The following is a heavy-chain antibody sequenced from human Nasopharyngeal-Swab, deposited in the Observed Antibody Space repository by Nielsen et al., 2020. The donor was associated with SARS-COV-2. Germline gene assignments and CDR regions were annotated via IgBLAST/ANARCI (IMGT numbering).Heavy chain of an antibody. CDR1: GFTFSGCS. Sequence: GSLRLSCAASGFTFSGCSMNWVRQAPGKGLEWVSYISSGSRTIYYADSVKGRFTISRDNAKNSLYLQMNSLRDEDTAVYYCAGGSGSYGGAYQYYYAMDVWGQGTTVTVSS. V-gene: IGHV3-48*02. CDR2: ISSGSRTI. J-gene: IGHJ6*02. D-gene: IGHD6-19*01. CDR3: AGGSGSYGGAYQYYYAMDV.